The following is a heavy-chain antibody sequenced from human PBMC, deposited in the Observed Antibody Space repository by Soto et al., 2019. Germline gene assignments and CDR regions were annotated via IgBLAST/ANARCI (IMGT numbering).Heavy chain of an antibody. D-gene: IGHD6-19*01. CDR1: GGSINNSRYY. CDR3: AREAVAGIIDY. CDR2: IHYRGTT. V-gene: IGHV4-39*01. Sequence: QLQLQESGPGLVKPSETLSLTCTVSGGSINNSRYYWGWIRQPPGKGLEWIGNIHYRGTTYYNPSLKSRVTISVDTSKNQFYLRLSSVTAADTAVYYCAREAVAGIIDYWGQGTLVTVSS. J-gene: IGHJ4*02.